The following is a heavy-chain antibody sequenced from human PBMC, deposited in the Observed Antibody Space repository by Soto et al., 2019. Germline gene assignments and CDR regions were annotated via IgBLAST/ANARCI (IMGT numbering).Heavy chain of an antibody. CDR1: GGTFSSYA. CDR3: ARAVAGGYYFDY. D-gene: IGHD2-15*01. CDR2: IIPIFGTA. J-gene: IGHJ4*02. Sequence: SVKVSCKAFGGTFSSYAISWVRQAPGQGLEWMGGIIPIFGTANYAQKFQGRVTITADESTRKAYMELSSLRSEDTAVYYCARAVAGGYYFDYWGQGTLVTVSS. V-gene: IGHV1-69*13.